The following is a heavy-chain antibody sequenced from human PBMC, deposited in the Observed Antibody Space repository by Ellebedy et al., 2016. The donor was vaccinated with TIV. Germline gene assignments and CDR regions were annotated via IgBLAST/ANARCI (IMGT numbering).Heavy chain of an antibody. CDR2: INPKTGDT. D-gene: IGHD4-17*01. CDR3: VRVRLSTVTTLNY. CDR1: GYTFTGYF. V-gene: IGHV1-2*02. J-gene: IGHJ4*02. Sequence: AASVKVSCKTSGYTFTGYFMHWVRQAPGQGLEWMGWINPKTGDTSYAPKFQGRVSMTRETSITTAYMEVTSLRSDDSAVYYCVRVRLSTVTTLNYWGQGTLVSVSA.